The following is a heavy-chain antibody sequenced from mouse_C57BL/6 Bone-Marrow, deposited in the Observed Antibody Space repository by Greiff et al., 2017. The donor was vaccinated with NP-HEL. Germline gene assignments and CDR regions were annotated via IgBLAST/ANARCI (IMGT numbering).Heavy chain of an antibody. CDR3: ARWGDYGAWFAY. CDR1: GYTFTSYW. Sequence: QVQLQQPGAELVMPGASVKLSCKASGYTFTSYWMHWVKQRPGQGLEWIGEIDPSDSYTNYNPKFKGKSTLTVDKSSSTAYVQLSSQTSEDSAVYYGARWGDYGAWFAYWGQGTLVTVSA. V-gene: IGHV1-69*01. D-gene: IGHD2-13*01. J-gene: IGHJ3*01. CDR2: IDPSDSYT.